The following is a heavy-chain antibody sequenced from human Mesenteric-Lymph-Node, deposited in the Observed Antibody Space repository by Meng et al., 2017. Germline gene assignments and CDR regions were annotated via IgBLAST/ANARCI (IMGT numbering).Heavy chain of an antibody. Sequence: ASVKVSCKASGYTFTGNYLHWVRQAPGQGLEWMGWINTKNGGTKYAQKFQGRATLTRDTSISTGYMDLTSLRSDDTAGYYCARTMVRGCVDVWGQGTLVTVSS. D-gene: IGHD3-10*01. CDR3: ARTMVRGCVDV. V-gene: IGHV1-2*02. CDR1: GYTFTGNY. J-gene: IGHJ4*02. CDR2: INTKNGGT.